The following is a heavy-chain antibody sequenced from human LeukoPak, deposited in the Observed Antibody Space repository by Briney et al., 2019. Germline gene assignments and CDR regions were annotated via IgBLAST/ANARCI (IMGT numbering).Heavy chain of an antibody. D-gene: IGHD6-13*01. V-gene: IGHV3-33*01. CDR1: GFTFSSYG. CDR3: AIDAFIAAAGFDY. CDR2: IWYDGSNK. J-gene: IGHJ4*02. Sequence: PGGSLRLSCAASGFTFSSYGMHWVRQAPGKGLEWVAVIWYDGSNKYYADSVKGRFTISRDNSKNTLYLQMNSLRAEDTAMYYCAIDAFIAAAGFDYWGQGTLVTVSS.